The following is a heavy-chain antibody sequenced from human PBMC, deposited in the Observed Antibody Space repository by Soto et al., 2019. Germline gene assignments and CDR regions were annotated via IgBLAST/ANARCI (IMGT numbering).Heavy chain of an antibody. CDR3: ARGSWTTVTPFDY. Sequence: GGSLRLSCAASGFTVSSNYMSWVRQAPGKGLEWVSVIYSGGSTYYADSVKGRFTISRDNAKNSLYLQMNSLRAEDTAVYYCARGSWTTVTPFDYWGQGTLVTVSS. J-gene: IGHJ4*02. V-gene: IGHV3-53*01. CDR2: IYSGGST. D-gene: IGHD4-17*01. CDR1: GFTVSSNY.